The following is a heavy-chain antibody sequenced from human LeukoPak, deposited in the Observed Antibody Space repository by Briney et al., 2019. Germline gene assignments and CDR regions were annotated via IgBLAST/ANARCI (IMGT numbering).Heavy chain of an antibody. Sequence: GRAPRLSSAASGFTFSSYAVHWVRQAPGKGLEWVAVISYDGSNKYYADSVKGGFTISRDNSKNTLYLQMNSLRAADTAVYYCARGHLGRYFDWLLGRNHDAFDIWGQGTIVTLCS. CDR1: GFTFSSYA. V-gene: IGHV3-30*01. CDR3: ARGHLGRYFDWLLGRNHDAFDI. D-gene: IGHD3-9*01. CDR2: ISYDGSNK. J-gene: IGHJ3*02.